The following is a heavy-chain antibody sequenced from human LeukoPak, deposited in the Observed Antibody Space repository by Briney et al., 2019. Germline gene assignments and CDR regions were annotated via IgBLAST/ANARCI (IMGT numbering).Heavy chain of an antibody. Sequence: SETLTLTCTASGCSISSYYMSWVRQPPGKGLEWIGYIYYSGSTNYNPSLKNRVTISVDTSKNQFSLKLSSVTAADTAVYYCARVIGGDYVMGFDPWGQGTLVTVSS. J-gene: IGHJ5*02. V-gene: IGHV4-59*01. CDR1: GCSISSYY. CDR3: ARVIGGDYVMGFDP. D-gene: IGHD4-17*01. CDR2: IYYSGST.